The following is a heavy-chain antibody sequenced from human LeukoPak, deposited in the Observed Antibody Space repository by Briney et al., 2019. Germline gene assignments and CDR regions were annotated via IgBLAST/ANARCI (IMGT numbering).Heavy chain of an antibody. Sequence: GGSLRLSCAVSGFTVSNYCMTWVRQAPGKGLEWVSVIYTGGTTGYAGSVKGRFTISRDNSKNTLYLQLSSLRAEDTALYYCARGAGRGIYYFDSWGQGTLVTVSS. CDR3: ARGAGRGIYYFDS. J-gene: IGHJ4*02. V-gene: IGHV3-53*01. CDR1: GFTVSNYC. D-gene: IGHD2-15*01. CDR2: IYTGGTT.